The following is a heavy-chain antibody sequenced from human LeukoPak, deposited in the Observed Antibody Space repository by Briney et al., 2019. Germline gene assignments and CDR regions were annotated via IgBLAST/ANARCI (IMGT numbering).Heavy chain of an antibody. V-gene: IGHV4-4*02. CDR3: ARTGIYKEWFGELLAYNWFDP. D-gene: IGHD3-10*01. CDR2: IYHSGST. J-gene: IGHJ5*02. CDR1: GGSISSSNW. Sequence: SETLSLTCAVSGGSISSSNWWSWVRQPPGKGLEWIGEIYHSGSTNYNPSLKSRVTISVDKSKNQFSLKLGSVTAADTAVYYCARTGIYKEWFGELLAYNWFDPWGQGTLVTVSS.